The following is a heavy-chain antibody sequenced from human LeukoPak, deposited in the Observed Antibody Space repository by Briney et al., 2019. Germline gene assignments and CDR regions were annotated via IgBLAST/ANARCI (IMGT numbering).Heavy chain of an antibody. CDR3: ARGGSGYCSSGSCYPFDY. J-gene: IGHJ4*02. V-gene: IGHV3-74*01. CDR1: GFSFSTYW. Sequence: PGRSLRLSCAASGFSFSTYWMHWVRQAPGKGPVWVSRINGDGRGTTYADSVKGRFTISRDNAKNTLYLEMSSLSAEDTAIYYCARGGSGYCSSGSCYPFDYWGQGTLVTVSS. D-gene: IGHD2-15*01. CDR2: INGDGRGT.